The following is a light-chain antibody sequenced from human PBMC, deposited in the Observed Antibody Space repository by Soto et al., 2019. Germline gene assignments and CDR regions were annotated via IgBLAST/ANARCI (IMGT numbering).Light chain of an antibody. J-gene: IGKJ1*01. CDR3: QQYKDYTWT. CDR1: QSVDRY. V-gene: IGKV1-5*01. CDR2: DAS. Sequence: DIQMTQSPSTLSASVGDRVSITCRASQSVDRYLAWYQQKPGKAPHLLIYDASSLESGVPSRFSGSGSGTEFTLIISSLQPDDFTTFYCQQYKDYTWTFGQGTKVEV.